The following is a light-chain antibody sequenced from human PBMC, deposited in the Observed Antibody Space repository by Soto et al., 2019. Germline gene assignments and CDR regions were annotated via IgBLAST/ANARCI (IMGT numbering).Light chain of an antibody. CDR1: ESINIY. CDR2: GAF. V-gene: IGKV1-39*01. Sequence: DIQLTQSPSSLSASVGDRVTVTCRTSESINIYLNWYQQKPGKAPTLLIYGAFSLQSGVTSRFSGGGSRTDFTLTISSLQTEDFATYYGQQSYSSPYTFGQGTKLEI. J-gene: IGKJ2*01. CDR3: QQSYSSPYT.